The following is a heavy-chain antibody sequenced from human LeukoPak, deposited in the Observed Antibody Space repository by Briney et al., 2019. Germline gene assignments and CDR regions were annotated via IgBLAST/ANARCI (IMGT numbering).Heavy chain of an antibody. D-gene: IGHD6-13*01. CDR2: INAGNGNT. V-gene: IGHV1-3*01. CDR1: GYTFTSYA. Sequence: ASVKVSCKASGYTFTSYAMHWVRQAPGQRLEWMGWINAGNGNTKYSQKFQGRVTITRDTSASTAYMELSSLRSEDTAVYYCATGIAAGHDAFDIWGQGTMVTVSS. J-gene: IGHJ3*02. CDR3: ATGIAAGHDAFDI.